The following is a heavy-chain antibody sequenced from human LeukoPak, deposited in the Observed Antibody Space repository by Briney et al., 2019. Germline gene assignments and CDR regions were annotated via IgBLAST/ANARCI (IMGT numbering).Heavy chain of an antibody. CDR2: IRYDGSNK. CDR3: AKDLGGWGPRVGWFDP. Sequence: GGSLRLSCAASGFTFSSYGMHWVRQAPGKGLEWVAFIRYDGSNKYYADSVKGRFTISRDNSKNTLYLQMNSLRAEDTAVYYCAKDLGGWGPRVGWFDPWGQGTLVTVSS. CDR1: GFTFSSYG. V-gene: IGHV3-30*02. J-gene: IGHJ5*02. D-gene: IGHD7-27*01.